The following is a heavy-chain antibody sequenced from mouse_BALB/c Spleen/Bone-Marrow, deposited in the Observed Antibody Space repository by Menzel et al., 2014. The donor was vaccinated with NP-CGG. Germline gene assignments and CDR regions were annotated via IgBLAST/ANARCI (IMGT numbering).Heavy chain of an antibody. CDR1: GFTFSNYG. D-gene: IGHD2-1*01. J-gene: IGHJ2*01. V-gene: IGHV5-6-3*01. Sequence: EVKLVESGGGLVQPGESLKLSCAASGFTFSNYGMSWVRQTPDKRLGLVATINGNGGSTYYPDSVKGRFTISRDTAKNTLYQQMSSLKSEETAMYYCVRGNYGNYVDYFDFWGQGTTLTVSS. CDR2: INGNGGST. CDR3: VRGNYGNYVDYFDF.